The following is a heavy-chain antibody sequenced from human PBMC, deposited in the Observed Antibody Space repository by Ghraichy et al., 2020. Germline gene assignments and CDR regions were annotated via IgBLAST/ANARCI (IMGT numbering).Heavy chain of an antibody. J-gene: IGHJ4*02. CDR2: IRVSTP. V-gene: IGHV3-48*02. Sequence: GGSLRLSCAASGFTITGYSMTWVRQAPGKGLEWISHIRVSTPFYADSVKGRFTISRDTAKNSLDLQMNSLRDEDTAVYYCARVRNGYFFDDWGQGTLVTVSS. CDR3: ARVRNGYFFDD. CDR1: GFTITGYS. D-gene: IGHD3-22*01.